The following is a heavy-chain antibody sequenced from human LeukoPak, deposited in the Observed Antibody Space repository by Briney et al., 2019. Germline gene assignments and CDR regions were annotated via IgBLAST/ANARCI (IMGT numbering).Heavy chain of an antibody. CDR3: ARASGYSSSWEFDY. V-gene: IGHV4-34*01. CDR2: INHSGST. J-gene: IGHJ4*02. D-gene: IGHD6-13*01. CDR1: GGSFSDYY. Sequence: SETLSLTCAVYGGSFSDYYWSWIRQPPGKGLEWIGEINHSGSTNYNPSLKSRVTISADTSKNQFSLKLSSVTAADTAVYYCARASGYSSSWEFDYWGQGTLVTASS.